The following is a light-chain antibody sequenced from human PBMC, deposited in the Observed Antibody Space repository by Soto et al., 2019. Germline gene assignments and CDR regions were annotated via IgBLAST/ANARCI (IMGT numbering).Light chain of an antibody. CDR2: DVS. CDR3: SSYTSSSTLYV. Sequence: QSALTQPASVSGSPGQSITISCTGTSSDVGGYNSVSWYQQHPGKAPKIMIYDVSNRPSGVSYHFSGSKSGNTASLTISGLQAEDEADYYCSSYTSSSTLYVFGTGTKVTVL. V-gene: IGLV2-14*03. J-gene: IGLJ1*01. CDR1: SSDVGGYNS.